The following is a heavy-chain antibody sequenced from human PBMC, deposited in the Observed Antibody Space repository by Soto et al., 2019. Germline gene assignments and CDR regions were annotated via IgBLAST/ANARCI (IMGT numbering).Heavy chain of an antibody. CDR2: INHSGST. J-gene: IGHJ6*02. CDR1: GGSFSGYY. Sequence: PSETLSLTCAVYGGSFSGYYWSWIRQPPGKGLEWIGEINHSGSTNYNPSLKSRVTISVDTSKNQFSLKLSSVTAAETAVYYCARGRGDYYGSGSYYNNYYYGMDVWGQGTTVTVSS. V-gene: IGHV4-34*01. D-gene: IGHD3-10*01. CDR3: ARGRGDYYGSGSYYNNYYYGMDV.